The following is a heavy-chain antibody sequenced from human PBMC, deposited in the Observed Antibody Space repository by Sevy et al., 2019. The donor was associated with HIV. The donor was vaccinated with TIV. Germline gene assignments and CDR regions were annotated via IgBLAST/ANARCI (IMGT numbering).Heavy chain of an antibody. CDR3: ARQVVQLRFFDWSPGYFDY. CDR1: GDSISSSPYY. CDR2: IYYGGST. V-gene: IGHV4-39*01. D-gene: IGHD3-9*01. J-gene: IGHJ4*02. Sequence: SETLSLTCTVSGDSISSSPYYWGWIRQSHGKGLEWIGSIYYGGSTYYNPSLRSRVPISFDTSETKFSLKLNSVTAADLAVYYCARQVVQLRFFDWSPGYFDYWGQGILVTVSS.